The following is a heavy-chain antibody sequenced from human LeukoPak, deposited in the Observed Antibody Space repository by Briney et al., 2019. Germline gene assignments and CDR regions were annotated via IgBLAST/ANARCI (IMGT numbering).Heavy chain of an antibody. V-gene: IGHV1-69*04. CDR3: ARDSSVAGTSLGY. CDR1: GGTFSSYA. CDR2: IIPILGIA. D-gene: IGHD6-19*01. J-gene: IGHJ4*02. Sequence: GASVKVSCKASGGTFSSYAISWVRQAPGQGLEWMGRIIPILGIANYAQKFQGRVTITADKSTSTAYMELSSLRSEDTAVYYCARDSSVAGTSLGYWGQGTLVTVSS.